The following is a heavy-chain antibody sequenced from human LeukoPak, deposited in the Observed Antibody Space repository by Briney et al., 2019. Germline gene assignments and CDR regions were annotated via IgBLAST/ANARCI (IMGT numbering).Heavy chain of an antibody. CDR2: IYSGGST. CDR1: GFTVSSNY. Sequence: PGGSLRLSCAASGFTVSSNYMSWVRQAPGKGLERVSVIYSGGSTYYADSVKGRFTIFGDNSKNTLYLQMNSLRAEDTAVYYCARGDIVATSDWGQGTLVTVSS. V-gene: IGHV3-66*02. CDR3: ARGDIVATSD. J-gene: IGHJ4*02. D-gene: IGHD5-12*01.